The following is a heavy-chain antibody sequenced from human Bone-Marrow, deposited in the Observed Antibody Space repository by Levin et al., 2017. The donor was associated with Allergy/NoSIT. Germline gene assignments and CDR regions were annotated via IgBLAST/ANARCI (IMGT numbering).Heavy chain of an antibody. V-gene: IGHV4-4*02. Sequence: PGGSLRLSCTVSGDSIISGHWWSWVRQPPGKGLEWIGGIYYSGATKYTSSLRGRVTMSVDTSRNQFSLSLNSVTTADTAIYYCARGNDHDFDWGAYWGQGILVTVSS. D-gene: IGHD3-16*01. J-gene: IGHJ4*02. CDR2: IYYSGAT. CDR1: GDSIISGHW. CDR3: ARGNDHDFDWGAY.